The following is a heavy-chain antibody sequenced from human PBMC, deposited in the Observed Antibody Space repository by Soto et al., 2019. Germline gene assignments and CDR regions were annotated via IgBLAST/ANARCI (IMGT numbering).Heavy chain of an antibody. CDR3: AKSRYSDSSGDFYDY. CDR2: IGGSGRTT. CDR1: AFTFNNYA. V-gene: IGHV3-23*01. Sequence: GGSLRLSCAASAFTFNNYAMSWVRQAPGKGLEWVSGIGGSGRTTYYADSVKGRFTISRDNSNNTLFLQMNSLRAEDTAVYYCAKSRYSDSSGDFYDYWGQGTLITVSS. D-gene: IGHD3-22*01. J-gene: IGHJ4*02.